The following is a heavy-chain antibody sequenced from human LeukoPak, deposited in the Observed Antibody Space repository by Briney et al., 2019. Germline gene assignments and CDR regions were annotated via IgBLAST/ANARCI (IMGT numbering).Heavy chain of an antibody. J-gene: IGHJ4*02. CDR1: GFTFSSYG. D-gene: IGHD3-10*01. Sequence: GGSLRLSCAASGFTFSSYGMSWVRQAPGKGLEWVSAIGGRDGSTYYADSVKGRFTISRDNSKNTLYVQMNGLRAEDTAVYYCAKGHYYGSGSLDYWGQGTLVTVSS. CDR2: IGGRDGST. V-gene: IGHV3-23*01. CDR3: AKGHYYGSGSLDY.